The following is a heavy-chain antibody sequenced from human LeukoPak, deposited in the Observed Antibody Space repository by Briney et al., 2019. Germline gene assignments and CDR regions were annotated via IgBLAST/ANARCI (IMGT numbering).Heavy chain of an antibody. J-gene: IGHJ4*02. V-gene: IGHV3-33*01. CDR1: GFTFSSYG. CDR2: IWYDGSNK. D-gene: IGHD2-15*01. CDR3: AREGAGYCSGGSCYGLRY. Sequence: GGSLRLSCAASGFTFSSYGMHWVRQAPGKGLEWVAVIWYDGSNKYYADSVKGRFTTSRDNSKNTLYLQMNSLRAEDTAVYYCAREGAGYCSGGSCYGLRYWGQGTLVTVSS.